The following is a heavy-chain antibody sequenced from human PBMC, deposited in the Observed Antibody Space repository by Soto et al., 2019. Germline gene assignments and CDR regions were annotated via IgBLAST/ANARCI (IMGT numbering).Heavy chain of an antibody. J-gene: IGHJ6*02. CDR3: ARDSRGRGGGDYYYGMDV. CDR2: IYHSGST. V-gene: IGHV4-4*02. D-gene: IGHD3-16*01. CDR1: GGSISSSNW. Sequence: QVQLQESGPGLVKPSGTLSLTCAVSGGSISSSNWWSWVRQPPGKGLEWIGEIYHSGSTNYNPSLKSRVTISVDKSKNQFSLKLSSVTAADTAVYYCARDSRGRGGGDYYYGMDVWGQGTTVTVSS.